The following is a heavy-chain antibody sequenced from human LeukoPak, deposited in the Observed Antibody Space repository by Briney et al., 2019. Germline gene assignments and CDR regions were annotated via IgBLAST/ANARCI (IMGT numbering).Heavy chain of an antibody. Sequence: ASAKVSCKASGYNFTSYYMHWVRHAPGQGLEWMGIINPSGGSTSYAQKFQGRVTMTRDTSTSTVYMELSSLRSEDTAVYYCARELTYYYDSSGYYRNWFDPWGQGTLVTVSS. J-gene: IGHJ5*02. CDR3: ARELTYYYDSSGYYRNWFDP. D-gene: IGHD3-22*01. V-gene: IGHV1-46*01. CDR2: INPSGGST. CDR1: GYNFTSYY.